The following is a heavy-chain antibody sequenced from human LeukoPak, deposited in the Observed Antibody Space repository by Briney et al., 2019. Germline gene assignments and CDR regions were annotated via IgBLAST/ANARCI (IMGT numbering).Heavy chain of an antibody. V-gene: IGHV3-23*01. J-gene: IGHJ4*02. CDR2: IIGSGGTT. Sequence: GGSLRLSCAASGFTFSNYAMSWVRQAPGKGLDWASVIIGSGGTTYYADSVKGRFTISRDNSKNMLYLQMNSLRAEDTAVYYCAKTQGYYDYWGQGTLVTVSS. CDR3: AKTQGYYDY. CDR1: GFTFSNYA. D-gene: IGHD2-15*01.